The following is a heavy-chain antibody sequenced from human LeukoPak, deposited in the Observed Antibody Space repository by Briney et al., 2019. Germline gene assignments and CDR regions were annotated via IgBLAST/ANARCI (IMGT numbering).Heavy chain of an antibody. CDR3: AKIHQNRVVVGAKGAFDI. D-gene: IGHD2-15*01. V-gene: IGHV3-23*01. Sequence: GGSLRHSCEASGLTFNNYAMHWVRQSSGKGLEWVSGIGSSGGGTYYADSVKGRFTISRDTSKDTVYLQMDSLRAEDTAIYYCAKIHQNRVVVGAKGAFDIWGQGTVVTVSS. CDR1: GLTFNNYA. J-gene: IGHJ3*02. CDR2: IGSSGGGT.